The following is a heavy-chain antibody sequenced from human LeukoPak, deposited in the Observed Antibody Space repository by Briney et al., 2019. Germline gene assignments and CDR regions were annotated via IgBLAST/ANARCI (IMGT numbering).Heavy chain of an antibody. CDR1: GFTFSSYV. Sequence: PGRSLRLSCAASGFTFSSYVMHWVRQAPGKGLEWVAVISYDGSNKYYADSVKGRFTISRDNSKNTLYLQMNSLRAEDTAVYYCARDFRPYCSGTSCYAKSDYWGQGTLVAVSS. J-gene: IGHJ4*02. D-gene: IGHD2-2*01. CDR3: ARDFRPYCSGTSCYAKSDY. CDR2: ISYDGSNK. V-gene: IGHV3-30*04.